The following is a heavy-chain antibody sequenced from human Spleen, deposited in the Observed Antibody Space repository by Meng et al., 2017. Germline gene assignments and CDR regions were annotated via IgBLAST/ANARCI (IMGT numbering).Heavy chain of an antibody. CDR3: ASRGDYGEGYFDY. J-gene: IGHJ4*02. Sequence: SETLSLTCVVSGGSFSDYYWSWIRQPPGKGLEWIGEINHSGSTNYNPSLESRATISVDTSQNNLSLKLSSVTAADTAVYYCASRGDYGEGYFDYWGQGTLVTVSS. D-gene: IGHD4-17*01. CDR2: INHSGST. CDR1: GGSFSDYY. V-gene: IGHV4-34*01.